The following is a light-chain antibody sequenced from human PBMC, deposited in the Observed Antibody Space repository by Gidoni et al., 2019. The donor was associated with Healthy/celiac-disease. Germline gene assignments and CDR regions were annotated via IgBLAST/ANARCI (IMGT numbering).Light chain of an antibody. V-gene: IGKV1-39*01. CDR1: QSISSY. J-gene: IGKJ2*01. CDR2: AAS. Sequence: DIQMTQSPSSLSASVGDRVTITCRASQSISSYLNWYQQKPGKAPKLLIYAASSLQSGVPSRFSGSGSGTDFTLTISSLQPEDFATYYCRQSYSTLGNTFGQGTKLEIK. CDR3: RQSYSTLGNT.